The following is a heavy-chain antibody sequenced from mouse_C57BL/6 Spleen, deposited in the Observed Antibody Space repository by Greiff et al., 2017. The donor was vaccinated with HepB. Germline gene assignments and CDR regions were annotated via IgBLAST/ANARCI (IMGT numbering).Heavy chain of an antibody. Sequence: QVHVKQPGAELVMPGASVKLSCKASGYTFTSYWMHWVKQRPGQGLEWIGEIDPSDSYTNYNQKFKGKSTLTVDKSSSTAYMQLSSLTSEDSAVYYCARYPFYYYGSSSYYYAMDYWGQGTSVTVSS. J-gene: IGHJ4*01. CDR2: IDPSDSYT. CDR1: GYTFTSYW. D-gene: IGHD1-1*01. CDR3: ARYPFYYYGSSSYYYAMDY. V-gene: IGHV1-69*01.